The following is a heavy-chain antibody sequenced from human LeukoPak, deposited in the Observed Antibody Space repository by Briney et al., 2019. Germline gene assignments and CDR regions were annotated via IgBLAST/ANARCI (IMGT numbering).Heavy chain of an antibody. CDR2: IYYSGST. CDR3: ARVASVGATFSGGAFDI. Sequence: SETLSLTCTASGGSISSYYWSWIRQPPGKGLEWIGYIYYSGSTNYNPSLKSRVTISVDTSKNQFSLKLSSVTAADTAVYYCARVASVGATFSGGAFDIWGQGTMVTVSS. J-gene: IGHJ3*02. CDR1: GGSISSYY. D-gene: IGHD1-26*01. V-gene: IGHV4-59*01.